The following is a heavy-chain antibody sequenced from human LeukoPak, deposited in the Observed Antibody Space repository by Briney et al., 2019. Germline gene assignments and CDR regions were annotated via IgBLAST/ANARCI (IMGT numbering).Heavy chain of an antibody. CDR1: GGSFSGYY. D-gene: IGHD3-16*01. CDR3: ARQTRGLRLWFAP. Sequence: KPSETLSLTCAVYGGSFSGYYWSWIRQPPGKGLEWIGEINHSGSTNYNPSLKSRVTISVDTSKNQFSLKLSSVTAADTAVYYCARQTRGLRLWFAPWGQGTLVTVSS. J-gene: IGHJ5*02. CDR2: INHSGST. V-gene: IGHV4-34*01.